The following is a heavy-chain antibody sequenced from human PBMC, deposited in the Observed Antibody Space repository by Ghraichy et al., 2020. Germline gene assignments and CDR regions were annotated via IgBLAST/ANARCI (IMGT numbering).Heavy chain of an antibody. J-gene: IGHJ4*02. CDR2: VGVSGASG. V-gene: IGHV3-23*01. CDR1: GFTVNTNA. D-gene: IGHD2-8*02. Sequence: GGSLRLSCAASGFTVNTNAMSWVRQAPGKGLETVAFVGVSGASGEYADSVKGRFTISRDDSKNTLYLQMSSLRVEDTALYYCAKGTGGWSNFDHWGQGTLVTVSS. CDR3: AKGTGGWSNFDH.